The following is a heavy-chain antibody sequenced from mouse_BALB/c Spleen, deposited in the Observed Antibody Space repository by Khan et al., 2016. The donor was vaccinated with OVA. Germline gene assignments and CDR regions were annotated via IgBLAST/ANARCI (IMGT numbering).Heavy chain of an antibody. CDR3: ARSLYYSFGYALDC. Sequence: EVQLVESGPGLVKPSQSLSLTCTVTGHSITSDYAWNWIRQFPGNKLEWMGYISSTGSTSYNQSLKSRISTTRDTSKNQFFLTLKSVTTEDTATYYCARSLYYSFGYALDCWGRGTSVTVSS. CDR2: ISSTGST. CDR1: GHSITSDYA. J-gene: IGHJ4*01. D-gene: IGHD2-12*01. V-gene: IGHV3-2*02.